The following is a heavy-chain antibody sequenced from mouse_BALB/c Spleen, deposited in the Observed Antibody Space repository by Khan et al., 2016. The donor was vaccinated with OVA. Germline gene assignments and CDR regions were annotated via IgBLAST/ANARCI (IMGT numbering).Heavy chain of an antibody. Sequence: VQLQESGPGLVAPSQSLSITYTISGFSLTNYGVHWVRQPPGKGLEWLGVIWTDGSTTYNSALKSRLTITKDNSKSQVFLKMNSLQTDDTAMYFCARQPYYHYNVMDYWGQGTSVTVSS. J-gene: IGHJ4*01. V-gene: IGHV2-6-1*01. CDR3: ARQPYYHYNVMDY. D-gene: IGHD2-4*01. CDR1: GFSLTNYG. CDR2: IWTDGST.